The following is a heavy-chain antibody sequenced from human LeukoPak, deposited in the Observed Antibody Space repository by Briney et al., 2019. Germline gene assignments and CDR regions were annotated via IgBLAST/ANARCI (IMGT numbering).Heavy chain of an antibody. J-gene: IGHJ4*02. CDR1: GGSISSYY. D-gene: IGHD5-18*01. CDR2: IYYSGST. V-gene: IGHV4-59*08. Sequence: WETLSLTCTVSGGSISSYYWSWIRQPSGKGLEWIGYIYYSGSTNHNPSLKSRVTIPVDTSKNQFSLKLSSVTAADTAVYYCARLPRVQLWPYYFDYWGQGTLVTVSS. CDR3: ARLPRVQLWPYYFDY.